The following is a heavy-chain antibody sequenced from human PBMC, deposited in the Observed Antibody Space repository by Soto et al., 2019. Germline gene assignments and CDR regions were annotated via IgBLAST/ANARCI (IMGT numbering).Heavy chain of an antibody. V-gene: IGHV1-18*01. D-gene: IGHD1-26*01. J-gene: IGHJ5*02. Sequence: QVQLVQSGAEVKKPGASVKVSCKASGYNFNSYTISWVRQAPGQGLEWMGRISAYNGNTNYAQKLQGRVTMTTDTPRSAAYMERRRLGSEAAAVYHCARVVGALEHWFDPWGQGTLGTVSS. CDR3: ARVVGALEHWFDP. CDR1: GYNFNSYT. CDR2: ISAYNGNT.